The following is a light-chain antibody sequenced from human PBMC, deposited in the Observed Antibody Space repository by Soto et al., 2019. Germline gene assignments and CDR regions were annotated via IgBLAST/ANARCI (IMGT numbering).Light chain of an antibody. CDR2: GNN. CDR1: SSNIGAGYD. CDR3: ATWDDTLRTWV. J-gene: IGLJ3*02. Sequence: QSVLTQPPSVSGAPGQTITISCTGSSSNIGAGYDVHWYQQLPGRAPKLLIYGNNNRPSGVPDRFSGSKSGTSVSLAISGLQSEDEADYPCATWDDTLRTWVFGGGTKVTVL. V-gene: IGLV1-40*01.